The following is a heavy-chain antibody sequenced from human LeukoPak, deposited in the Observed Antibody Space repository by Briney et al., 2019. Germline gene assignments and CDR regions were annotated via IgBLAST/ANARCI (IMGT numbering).Heavy chain of an antibody. J-gene: IGHJ3*02. Sequence: GGSLRLSCAASGFTFSSYWMHWVRQAPGKGLAWVSRINTDGSSTSYADSVKGRFTISRDNAKNTLYLQMNSLRAEDTAVYYCALSGLSTGITDAFDIWGQGTMVTVSS. CDR3: ALSGLSTGITDAFDI. CDR1: GFTFSSYW. D-gene: IGHD1-1*01. V-gene: IGHV3-74*01. CDR2: INTDGSST.